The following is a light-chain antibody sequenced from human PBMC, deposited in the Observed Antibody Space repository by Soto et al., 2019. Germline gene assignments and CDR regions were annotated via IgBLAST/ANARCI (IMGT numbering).Light chain of an antibody. CDR1: QSVSSY. Sequence: EIVLTQSPATLSLSPGERATLSCRASQSVSSYFAWYQQKPGQAPRLLIYDASNRATGIPARFSGSGSGTDFSRTISSLEPEDFAVYYCQQRSNRPPLTFGGGTKVEIK. CDR3: QQRSNRPPLT. CDR2: DAS. J-gene: IGKJ4*01. V-gene: IGKV3-11*01.